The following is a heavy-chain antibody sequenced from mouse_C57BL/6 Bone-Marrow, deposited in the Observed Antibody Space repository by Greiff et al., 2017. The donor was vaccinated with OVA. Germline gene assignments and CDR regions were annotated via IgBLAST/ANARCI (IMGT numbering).Heavy chain of an antibody. CDR3: ARPYYYCSTLWYFDV. CDR2: IYPRSGNT. J-gene: IGHJ1*03. CDR1: GYTFTSYG. D-gene: IGHD1-1*01. V-gene: IGHV1-81*01. Sequence: QVQLQQSGAELARPGASVKLSCKASGYTFTSYGISWVKQRTGQGLEWIGEIYPRSGNTYYNEKFKGKATMTADKSSSTAYLELRSLTSEHSAVYFCARPYYYCSTLWYFDVWGTGTTVTVSS.